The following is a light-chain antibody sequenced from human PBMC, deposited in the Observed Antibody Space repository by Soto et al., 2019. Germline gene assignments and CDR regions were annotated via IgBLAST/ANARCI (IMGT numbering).Light chain of an antibody. J-gene: IGKJ4*01. Sequence: DIQMTQSPSTLSASVGDRVTITCRASQTINNWLAWYQQKPGKPPKLLISKASNLESGVPSRFSGSGSETEFTLTISGLQPDDFATYYYQQYNSYSLLTFAGGTKVDIK. CDR2: KAS. V-gene: IGKV1-5*03. CDR3: QQYNSYSLLT. CDR1: QTINNW.